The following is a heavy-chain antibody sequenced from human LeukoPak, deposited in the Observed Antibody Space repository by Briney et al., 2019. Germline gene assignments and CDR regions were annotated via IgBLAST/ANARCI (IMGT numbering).Heavy chain of an antibody. CDR2: ISYDGSNK. Sequence: GGSLRLSCAASGFTFSSYAMHWVRQAPGKGLEWVAVISYDGSNKYYADSVKGRFTISRDNSKNTLYLQMNSLRAEDTAVYYCARDLARITMIVVVIGYMDVWGKGTTVTVSS. CDR3: ARDLARITMIVVVIGYMDV. V-gene: IGHV3-30*04. J-gene: IGHJ6*03. CDR1: GFTFSSYA. D-gene: IGHD3-22*01.